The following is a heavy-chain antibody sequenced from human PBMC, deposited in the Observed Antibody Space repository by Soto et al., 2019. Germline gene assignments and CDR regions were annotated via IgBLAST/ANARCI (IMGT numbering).Heavy chain of an antibody. Sequence: AQLLESGGGLVQPGGSLRLSCAASGFAFSNFAMSCVRQAPGKGLEWVSAIGSGSRGTHYAESVEDRFTISRDDSKNTLYLQLNSLAAADTAVYYCAAPRAAVPHTRYFDPWGQGTPVTVSP. CDR3: AAPRAAVPHTRYFDP. CDR2: IGSGSRGT. D-gene: IGHD6-13*01. CDR1: GFAFSNFA. J-gene: IGHJ5*02. V-gene: IGHV3-23*01.